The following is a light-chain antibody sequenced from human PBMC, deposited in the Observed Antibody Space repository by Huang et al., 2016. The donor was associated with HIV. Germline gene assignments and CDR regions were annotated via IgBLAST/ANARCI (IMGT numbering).Light chain of an antibody. J-gene: IGKJ2*01. Sequence: EIIMTQSPATLSLSPGEGASLSCRANQSVANNLACYLHRPGQGPRILRFGASTRASGLPGRCSGSGSGTQFTLTVSGLQSEDFSVYYCQQYHNWPYTFGQGTKLEI. CDR1: QSVANN. V-gene: IGKV3-15*01. CDR3: QQYHNWPYT. CDR2: GAS.